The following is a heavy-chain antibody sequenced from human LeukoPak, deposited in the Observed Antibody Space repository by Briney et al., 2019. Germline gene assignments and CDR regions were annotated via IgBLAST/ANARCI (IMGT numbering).Heavy chain of an antibody. CDR2: ISSSSSTI. D-gene: IGHD5-18*01. Sequence: GGSPRLSCAASGFTFSSYSMNWVRQAPGKGLEWVSYISSSSSTIYYADSVKGRFTISRDNAKNSLYLQMNSLRAEDTAVYYCARDLTPTAMVTVGVDYWGQGTLVTVSS. J-gene: IGHJ4*02. CDR3: ARDLTPTAMVTVGVDY. V-gene: IGHV3-48*01. CDR1: GFTFSSYS.